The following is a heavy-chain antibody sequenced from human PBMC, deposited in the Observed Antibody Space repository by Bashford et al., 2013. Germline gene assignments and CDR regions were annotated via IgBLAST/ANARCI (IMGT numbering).Heavy chain of an antibody. Sequence: SETLSLTCTVSGGSISSGSYYWSWIRQPAGKGLEWIGRIYTSGSTNYNPSLKSRVTMSVDTSKNQFSLKLSSVTAADTALYFCAREIAAGYFDYWGQGSLVTVSS. CDR2: IYTSGST. CDR3: AREIAAGYFDY. V-gene: IGHV4-61*02. CDR1: GGSISSGSYY. D-gene: IGHD6-25*01. J-gene: IGHJ4*02.